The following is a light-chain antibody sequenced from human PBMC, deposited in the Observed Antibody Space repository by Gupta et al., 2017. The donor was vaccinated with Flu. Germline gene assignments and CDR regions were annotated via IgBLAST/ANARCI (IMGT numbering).Light chain of an antibody. CDR1: QSVSSSY. J-gene: IGKJ4*01. V-gene: IGKV3-20*01. CDR2: GAS. Sequence: EIVLTQSPGTLSLSPGERATLSCRASQSVSSSYLAWYQQKPGQAPRLLIYGASSRATGIPDRFSGSGSGTDFTLTISRLEPEDFAVYYWQHDCSSPPFGGGTKVEIK. CDR3: QHDCSSPP.